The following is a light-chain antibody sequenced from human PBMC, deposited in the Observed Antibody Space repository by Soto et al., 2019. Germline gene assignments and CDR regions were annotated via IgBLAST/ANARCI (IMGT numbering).Light chain of an antibody. V-gene: IGLV2-11*01. J-gene: IGLJ3*02. CDR3: CSYAGGSWV. CDR2: DVT. Sequence: QSALTQPRSVSGSPGQSVTISCTGTSSDVGGYNFVSWYQQHPDTAPKLMIYDVTKRPSGVPDRFSGSKSGNSASLTISGLQADDEADYYCCSYAGGSWVFGGGTKVTVL. CDR1: SSDVGGYNF.